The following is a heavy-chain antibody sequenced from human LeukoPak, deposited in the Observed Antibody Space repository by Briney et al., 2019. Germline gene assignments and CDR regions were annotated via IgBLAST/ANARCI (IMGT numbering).Heavy chain of an antibody. CDR1: GGSFSGYD. CDR2: INYGGDT. CDR3: ARGLGWKVTPMGLFYMDV. Sequence: SETLSLTCGVYGGSFSGYDWSWVRQPPGKGLEGIGEINYGGDTNYNPSLKSRDTISVDTSKNQFSLKVRSVTAADTAVYYCARGLGWKVTPMGLFYMDVWGEGATVTVSS. J-gene: IGHJ6*03. V-gene: IGHV4-34*01. D-gene: IGHD6-19*01.